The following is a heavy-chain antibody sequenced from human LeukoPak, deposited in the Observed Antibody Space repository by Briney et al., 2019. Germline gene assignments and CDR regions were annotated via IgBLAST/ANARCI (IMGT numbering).Heavy chain of an antibody. Sequence: GGSLRLSCAASGFTFSGSAMHWVRQASGKGLEWVGRIRSKANSYATAYAASVKGRFTISRDDSKNTAYLQMNSLKTEDTAVYYCTRHMDILTGYYQNWFDPWGQGTLVTVSS. CDR1: GFTFSGSA. CDR3: TRHMDILTGYYQNWFDP. V-gene: IGHV3-73*01. CDR2: IRSKANSYAT. D-gene: IGHD3-9*01. J-gene: IGHJ5*02.